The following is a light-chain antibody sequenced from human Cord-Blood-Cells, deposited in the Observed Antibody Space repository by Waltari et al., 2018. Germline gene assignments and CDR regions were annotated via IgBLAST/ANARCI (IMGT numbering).Light chain of an antibody. CDR3: VLYMGSGTWV. CDR1: SGSVSTSYY. CDR2: SPN. V-gene: IGLV8-61*01. Sequence: QTVVTQEPSFSVSPGGTVTLTCGLSSGSVSTSYYPSWYQQTPGQAPRTLIYSPNPRSSGVPDRFSGSILGNKAALTITGAQADDEADYYCVLYMGSGTWVFGGGTKLTVL. J-gene: IGLJ3*02.